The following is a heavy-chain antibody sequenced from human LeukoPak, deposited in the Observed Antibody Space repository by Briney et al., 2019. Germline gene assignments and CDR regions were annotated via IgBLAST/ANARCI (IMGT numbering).Heavy chain of an antibody. Sequence: PGGSLRLSCAASGITFSSYGMNWVRQAPGKGLEWVSSISSGSSYIYYADSVKGRFTISRDNAKNSLYLQMNSLRAEDTAVYYCASTPYDSSGYYYSLDYWGQGTLVTVSS. CDR1: GITFSSYG. CDR3: ASTPYDSSGYYYSLDY. V-gene: IGHV3-21*01. CDR2: ISSGSSYI. J-gene: IGHJ4*02. D-gene: IGHD3-22*01.